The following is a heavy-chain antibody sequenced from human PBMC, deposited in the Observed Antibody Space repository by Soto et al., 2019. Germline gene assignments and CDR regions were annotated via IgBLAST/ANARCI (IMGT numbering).Heavy chain of an antibody. CDR2: ISAYNGNT. CDR3: ARNIKTTSGRYVPSHFDYYYYGMDV. CDR1: GYTFTSYG. D-gene: IGHD6-19*01. V-gene: IGHV1-18*01. J-gene: IGHJ6*02. Sequence: ASVKVSCKASGYTFTSYGISWVRQAPGQGLEWMGWISAYNGNTNYAQKLQGRVTMTTDTSTSTAYMELRSLRSDDTAVYYCARNIKTTSGRYVPSHFDYYYYGMDVWGQGTTVTVSS.